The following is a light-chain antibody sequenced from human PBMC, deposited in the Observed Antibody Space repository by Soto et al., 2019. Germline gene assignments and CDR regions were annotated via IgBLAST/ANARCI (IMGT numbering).Light chain of an antibody. CDR2: EVS. Sequence: QSALTQPPSASGSPGQSVTISCTGTISDVGAYNYVSWYQRHPGKAPKLLIYEVSKRPSGVPDRFSGSKSANTASLTVSGLQADDEADYYCNSFTTSSTYVFGTGTKLTVL. V-gene: IGLV2-8*01. CDR3: NSFTTSSTYV. J-gene: IGLJ1*01. CDR1: ISDVGAYNY.